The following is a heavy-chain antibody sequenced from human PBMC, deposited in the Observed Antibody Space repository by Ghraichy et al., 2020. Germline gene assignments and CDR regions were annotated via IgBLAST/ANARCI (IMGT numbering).Heavy chain of an antibody. V-gene: IGHV6-1*01. Sequence: SQTLSLTCAISGDSVSSNSAAWNWIRQSPSRGLEWLGRTYYRSKWYNDYAVSVKSRITINPDTSKNQFSLQLNSVTPEDTAVYYCAREDFTEYEYCSSTSCPKNFDYWGQGTLVTVSS. D-gene: IGHD2-2*01. CDR2: TYYRSKWYN. CDR1: GDSVSSNSAA. J-gene: IGHJ4*02. CDR3: AREDFTEYEYCSSTSCPKNFDY.